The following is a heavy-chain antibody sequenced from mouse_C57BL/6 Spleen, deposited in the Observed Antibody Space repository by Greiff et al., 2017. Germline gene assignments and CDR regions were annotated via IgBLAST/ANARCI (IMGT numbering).Heavy chain of an antibody. Sequence: QVQLQQSGAELVKPGASVKLSCKASGYTFTEYTIHWVKQRSGQGLEWIGWFYPGSGSIKYNEKFKDKATLTADKSSSTAYMELSRMTSEDSAVYFCARNEDGRVYSNYEAWFADWGQGTLVTVSA. CDR1: GYTFTEYT. D-gene: IGHD2-5*01. J-gene: IGHJ3*01. CDR3: ARNEDGRVYSNYEAWFAD. CDR2: FYPGSGSI. V-gene: IGHV1-62-2*01.